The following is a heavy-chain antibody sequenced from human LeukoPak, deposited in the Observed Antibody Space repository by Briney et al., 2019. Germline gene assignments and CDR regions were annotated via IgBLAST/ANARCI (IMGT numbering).Heavy chain of an antibody. CDR1: GGSISSYY. CDR2: IYYSGST. D-gene: IGHD6-13*01. Sequence: SETLSLTCTVSGGSISSYYWSWIRQPPGKGLEWIGYIYYSGSTNYNPSLKSRVTMSVDTSKNQFSLKLSSVTAADTAVYYCARVVSSSWSFDAFDIWGQGTMVTVSS. CDR3: ARVVSSSWSFDAFDI. J-gene: IGHJ3*02. V-gene: IGHV4-59*12.